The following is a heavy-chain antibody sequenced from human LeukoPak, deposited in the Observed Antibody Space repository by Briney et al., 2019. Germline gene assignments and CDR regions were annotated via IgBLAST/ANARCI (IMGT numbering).Heavy chain of an antibody. D-gene: IGHD2-8*01. J-gene: IGHJ4*02. V-gene: IGHV3-23*01. CDR3: AKLYSMSGFPY. CDR1: GFTFSNYA. Sequence: PGGSLRLSCTASGFTFSNYAMNWVRQAPGKGLEWVSAITGGGGSASYADSVKGRFTISRDNSKNTLYLQMDNLRAEDTAVYHCAKLYSMSGFPYWGQGTLVTVSS. CDR2: ITGGGGSA.